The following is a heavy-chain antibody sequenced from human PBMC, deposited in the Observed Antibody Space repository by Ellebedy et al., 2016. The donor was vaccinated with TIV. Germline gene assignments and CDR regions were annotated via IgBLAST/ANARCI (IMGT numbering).Heavy chain of an antibody. CDR3: AKDSPPYGSGSYFDC. V-gene: IGHV3-11*04. CDR1: GGSISSYY. D-gene: IGHD3-10*01. J-gene: IGHJ4*02. Sequence: LSLTCTVSGGSISSYYWSWIRQAPGKGLDWVSYIGSSGRTIYYADSVKGRFTISRDNAKNTLYLQMNSLRAEDTAVYYCAKDSPPYGSGSYFDCWGQGTLVTVSS. CDR2: IGSSGRTI.